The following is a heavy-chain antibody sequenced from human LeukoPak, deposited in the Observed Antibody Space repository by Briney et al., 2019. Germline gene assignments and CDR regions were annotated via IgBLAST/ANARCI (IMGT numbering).Heavy chain of an antibody. V-gene: IGHV4-61*09. CDR3: ARAHNDDPYYYYYGMDV. CDR2: IYYSGST. D-gene: IGHD1-1*01. J-gene: IGHJ6*02. Sequence: PSQTLSLTCTVSGGSISSGSYYWSWIRQPAGKGLEWIGNIYYSGSTYYNPSLKSRVTISVDTSKNQFSLKLSSVTAADTAMYYCARAHNDDPYYYYYGMDVWGQGTTVTVSS. CDR1: GGSISSGSYY.